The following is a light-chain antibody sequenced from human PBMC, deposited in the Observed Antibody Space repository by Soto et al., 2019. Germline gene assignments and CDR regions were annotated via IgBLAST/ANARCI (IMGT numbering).Light chain of an antibody. CDR2: GAS. J-gene: IGKJ1*01. Sequence: EIVLTQSPGTLSLSPGERATLSCRASQTVIGNYVAWYQQKPGQAPRLLFYGASTRAAGSPARFSGSGSGTDFTLTISRLEPEDLAFYYCQIYNSSPWTFGQGTRVEVK. CDR3: QIYNSSPWT. V-gene: IGKV3-20*01. CDR1: QTVIGNY.